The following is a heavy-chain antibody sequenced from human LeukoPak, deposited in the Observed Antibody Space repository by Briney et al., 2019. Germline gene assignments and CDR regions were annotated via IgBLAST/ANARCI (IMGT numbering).Heavy chain of an antibody. J-gene: IGHJ6*04. D-gene: IGHD6-19*01. CDR2: ISYDGSNK. CDR1: GFTFSSYA. CDR3: AGEGTAVAGEDYYYGMDV. Sequence: GGSLRLSCAASGFTFSSYAMHWVRQAPGKGLEWVAVISYDGSNKYYADSVKGRFTISRDNSKNTLYLQMNSLRAEDTAVYYCAGEGTAVAGEDYYYGMDVWGKGTTVTVSS. V-gene: IGHV3-30-3*01.